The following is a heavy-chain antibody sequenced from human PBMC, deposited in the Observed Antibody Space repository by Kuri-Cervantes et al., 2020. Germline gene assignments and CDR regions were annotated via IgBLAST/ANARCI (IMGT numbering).Heavy chain of an antibody. CDR1: GFTFSSYG. D-gene: IGHD3-3*01. Sequence: GESLKISCAASGFTFSSYGMHWVRQAPGKGLEWVAVIWYDGSNKYYADSVKGRFTISRDNSKNTLYLQMNSLRAEDTAVYYCAKGLDRITIFGVVIFYYYYYGMEVWGQGTTVTVSS. CDR3: AKGLDRITIFGVVIFYYYYYGMEV. CDR2: IWYDGSNK. J-gene: IGHJ6*02. V-gene: IGHV3-30*02.